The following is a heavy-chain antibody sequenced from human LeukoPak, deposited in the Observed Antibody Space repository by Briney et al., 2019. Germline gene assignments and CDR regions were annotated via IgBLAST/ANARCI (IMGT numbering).Heavy chain of an antibody. V-gene: IGHV3-23*01. CDR3: ARDRLACSGGSCYWFDP. Sequence: GGSLRLSCAASGFTFSTYAMSWVRQAPGKGLEWVSAIGGSGDFTYYAEYVRGRFTISRDNAKNSLYLQMNSLRAEDTAVYYCARDRLACSGGSCYWFDPWGQGTLVTVSS. CDR2: IGGSGDFT. D-gene: IGHD2-15*01. CDR1: GFTFSTYA. J-gene: IGHJ5*02.